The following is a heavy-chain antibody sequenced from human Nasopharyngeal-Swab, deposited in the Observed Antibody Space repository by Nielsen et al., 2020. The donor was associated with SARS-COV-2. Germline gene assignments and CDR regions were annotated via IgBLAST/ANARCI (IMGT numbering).Heavy chain of an antibody. CDR1: GGSISSGSYY. J-gene: IGHJ5*02. CDR2: IYTSGST. Sequence: SETRSLTCTVAGGSISSGSYYWSWIRQPAGKGREWIGRIYTSGSTNYNPSLKGRVTISVDTSKNQFSLKLSSVTAADTAVYYCARESGPGGWFDPWGQGTLVTVSS. CDR3: ARESGPGGWFDP. V-gene: IGHV4-61*02.